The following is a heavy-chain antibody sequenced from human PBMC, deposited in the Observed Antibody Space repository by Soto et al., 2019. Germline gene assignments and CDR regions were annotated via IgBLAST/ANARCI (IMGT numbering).Heavy chain of an antibody. V-gene: IGHV3-20*04. CDR3: ARHGGTPDLYFDY. CDR1: GFSFSSYW. J-gene: IGHJ4*02. D-gene: IGHD3-16*01. CDR2: INWIGGST. Sequence: GGSMELCCVASGFSFSSYWMTWVRQAPGKGLERVSAINWIGGSTNYADSMKGRFTISRDNAKNSLYLQMSSLRAEDTALYYCARHGGTPDLYFDYWGQGTPVTVSS.